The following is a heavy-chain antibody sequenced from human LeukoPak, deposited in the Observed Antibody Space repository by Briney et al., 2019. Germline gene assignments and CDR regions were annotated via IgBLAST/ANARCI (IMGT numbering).Heavy chain of an antibody. CDR2: IKEDGSEK. Sequence: GGPLRLSCAGSGFTFSSYWMSWVRQAPGKGLEGVANIKEDGSEKYYVDSVKGRFTISRDNAKNSLYLQMNSLRVEDTAVYYCAKDLTTGTLSFDYWGQGTLVTVSS. V-gene: IGHV3-7*01. J-gene: IGHJ4*02. D-gene: IGHD1-1*01. CDR1: GFTFSSYW. CDR3: AKDLTTGTLSFDY.